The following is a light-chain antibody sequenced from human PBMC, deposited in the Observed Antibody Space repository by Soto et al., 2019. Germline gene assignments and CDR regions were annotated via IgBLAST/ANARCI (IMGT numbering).Light chain of an antibody. CDR1: QSVSTS. Sequence: EIVLTQFPATLSLSPGERATLSCRASQSVSTSLACYQQKPGQPPRRLIYDASNRATGITARFIGSGSGTDFTLTITTREPEDFAVYYCQLRRTWPPYTFGQGTQLEIK. V-gene: IGKV3-11*01. CDR2: DAS. J-gene: IGKJ2*01. CDR3: QLRRTWPPYT.